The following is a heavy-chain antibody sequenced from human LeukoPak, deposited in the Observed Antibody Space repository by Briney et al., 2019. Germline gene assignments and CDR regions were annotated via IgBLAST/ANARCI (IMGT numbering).Heavy chain of an antibody. CDR3: ARREYYDFWSGYGGNLP. CDR1: GGSIGSSSYY. V-gene: IGHV4-39*01. D-gene: IGHD3-3*01. Sequence: SETLSLTCTVSGGSIGSSSYYWGWIRQPPGKGLEWIGSIYYSGSTYYNPSLKSRVTISVDTSKNQFTLKLSSVTAADTAVYYCARREYYDFWSGYGGNLPWGQGTLVTVSS. J-gene: IGHJ4*02. CDR2: IYYSGST.